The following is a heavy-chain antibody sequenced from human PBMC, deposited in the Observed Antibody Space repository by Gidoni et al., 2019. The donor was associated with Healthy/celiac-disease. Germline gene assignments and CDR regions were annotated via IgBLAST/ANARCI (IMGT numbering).Heavy chain of an antibody. CDR3: ARTVGSTEDY. Sequence: QLQLQESGPGLVKPSETLSLTCTVPAGAISSSSYYWGWLRQPPGKGLEWIGSIYYSGSTYYNPSLKSRVTISVDTSKNQFSLKLSSVTAADTAVYYCARTVGSTEDYWGQGTLVTVSS. J-gene: IGHJ4*02. CDR2: IYYSGST. CDR1: AGAISSSSYY. D-gene: IGHD1-26*01. V-gene: IGHV4-39*01.